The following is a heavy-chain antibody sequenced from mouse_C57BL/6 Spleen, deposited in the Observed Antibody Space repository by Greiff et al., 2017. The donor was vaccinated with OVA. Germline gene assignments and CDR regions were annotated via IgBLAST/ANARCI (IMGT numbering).Heavy chain of an antibody. Sequence: VQLQQSGPGLVKPSQSLSLTCSVTGYSITSGYYWNWIRQFPGNKLEWMGYISYDGSNNYNPSLKNRISITRDTSKNQFFLKLNSVTTEDTATYYCARNDGYYMDYWGQGTSVTVSS. V-gene: IGHV3-6*01. CDR3: ARNDGYYMDY. J-gene: IGHJ4*01. D-gene: IGHD2-3*01. CDR1: GYSITSGYY. CDR2: ISYDGSN.